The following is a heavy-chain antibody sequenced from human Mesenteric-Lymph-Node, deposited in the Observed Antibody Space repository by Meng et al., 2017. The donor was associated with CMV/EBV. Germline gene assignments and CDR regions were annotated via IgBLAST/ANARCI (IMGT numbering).Heavy chain of an antibody. Sequence: QVLVHQWGEAILKTSDTLSFKCGFYCGSFDGYYWNWLRQSPEKGLEWIWEINHIGSTTYNPSFTSRIIISVDTSTNQISLNMSSVTAADTAVYYCARGSSYDILTGYFDYWGQGALVTVSS. CDR1: CGSFDGYY. V-gene: IGHV4-34*01. CDR2: INHIGST. D-gene: IGHD3-9*01. J-gene: IGHJ4*02. CDR3: ARGSSYDILTGYFDY.